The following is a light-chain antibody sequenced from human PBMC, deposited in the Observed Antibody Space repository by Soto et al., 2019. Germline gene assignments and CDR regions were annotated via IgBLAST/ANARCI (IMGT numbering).Light chain of an antibody. J-gene: IGKJ2*01. CDR1: QSIGRY. CDR2: AES. CDR3: QQSYSTLST. V-gene: IGKV1-39*01. Sequence: DIQMTSAPSSLSASVVDRVTITSRAGQSIGRYLNWFHQKLGEAPKLLIYAESSLHRGISSRFSGIGSGTDFTLTIRSLQPEDFSTYHCQQSYSTLSTFGQGTKVDMK.